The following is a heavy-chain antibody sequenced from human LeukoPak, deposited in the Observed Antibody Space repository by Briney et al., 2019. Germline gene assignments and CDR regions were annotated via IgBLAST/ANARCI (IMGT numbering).Heavy chain of an antibody. V-gene: IGHV3-21*01. CDR1: GFTFSSYG. J-gene: IGHJ4*02. Sequence: GGSLRLSCAASGFTFSSYGMSWVRQAPGKGLEWVSSISSSSSYIYYADSVKGRFTISRDNAKNSLYLQMNSLRAEDTAVYYCARDSPSSMTTVTTFDYWGQGTLVTVSS. CDR2: ISSSSSYI. D-gene: IGHD4-17*01. CDR3: ARDSPSSMTTVTTFDY.